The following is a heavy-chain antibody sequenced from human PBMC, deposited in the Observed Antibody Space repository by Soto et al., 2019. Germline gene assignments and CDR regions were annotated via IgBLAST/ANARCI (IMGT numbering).Heavy chain of an antibody. V-gene: IGHV1-8*01. J-gene: IGHJ4*02. CDR1: GYTFTSYD. CDR3: ARVGRWFGELLPSDY. Sequence: QVQLVQSGAEVKKLGASVKVSCKASGYTFTSYDINWVRQATGQGLEWMGWMNPNSGNTGYAQKFQGRVTMTRNTSISTAYMELSSLRSEVTAVYYCARVGRWFGELLPSDYWGQGTLVTVSS. CDR2: MNPNSGNT. D-gene: IGHD3-10*01.